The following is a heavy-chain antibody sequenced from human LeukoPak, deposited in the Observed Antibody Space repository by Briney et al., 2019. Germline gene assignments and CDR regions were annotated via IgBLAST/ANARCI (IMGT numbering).Heavy chain of an antibody. CDR1: GFTFSRLA. J-gene: IGHJ3*02. CDR3: AKGRIAARPAGSDAFDI. Sequence: GGSLRLSCAASGFTFSRLAMTWVRQAPGKGLEWVSAISGSGGSTYYADSVKGRFTISRDNSKNTLYLQMNSLRAEDTAVYYCAKGRIAARPAGSDAFDIWGQGTMVTVSS. V-gene: IGHV3-23*01. D-gene: IGHD6-6*01. CDR2: ISGSGGST.